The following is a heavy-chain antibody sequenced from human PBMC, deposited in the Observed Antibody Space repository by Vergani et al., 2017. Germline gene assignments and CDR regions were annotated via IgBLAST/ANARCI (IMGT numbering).Heavy chain of an antibody. V-gene: IGHV3-33*06. Sequence: QVQLVESGGGVVQPGRSLRLSCAASGFTFSSYGMHWVRQAPGKGLEWVAVIWYDGSNKYYADSVKGRFTISRDNSKNTLYLQMNSLRAEDTAVYYCAKTYDSSGLIDYWGQGTLVTVSS. CDR2: IWYDGSNK. D-gene: IGHD3-22*01. CDR3: AKTYDSSGLIDY. J-gene: IGHJ4*02. CDR1: GFTFSSYG.